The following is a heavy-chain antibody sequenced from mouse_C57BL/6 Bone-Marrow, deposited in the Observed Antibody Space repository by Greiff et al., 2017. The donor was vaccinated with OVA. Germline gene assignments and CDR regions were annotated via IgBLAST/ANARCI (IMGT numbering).Heavy chain of an antibody. CDR3: TYGYPWFAY. V-gene: IGHV1-15*01. CDR1: GYTFTDYE. CDR2: IDPETGGT. D-gene: IGHD2-2*01. Sequence: VQVVESGAELVRPGASVTLSCKASGYTFTDYEMHWVKQTPVHGLEWIGAIDPETGGTAYNQKFKGKAILTADKSSSTAYMELRSLTSEDSAVYYCTYGYPWFAYWGQGTLVTVSA. J-gene: IGHJ3*01.